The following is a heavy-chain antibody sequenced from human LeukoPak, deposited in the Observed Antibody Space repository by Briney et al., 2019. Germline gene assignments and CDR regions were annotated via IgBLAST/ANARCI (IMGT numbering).Heavy chain of an antibody. D-gene: IGHD5-24*01. CDR1: GYSFTNYW. Sequence: GESLKISCKGSGYSFTNYWIGWVRQMPGKGLEWMGIIYPGDSDTRYSPSFQGQVTISADKSNNTAYLQWSSLKASDTAMYYCARSRDDYNFPGLHWGQGTLVTVSS. CDR3: ARSRDDYNFPGLH. CDR2: IYPGDSDT. V-gene: IGHV5-51*01. J-gene: IGHJ4*02.